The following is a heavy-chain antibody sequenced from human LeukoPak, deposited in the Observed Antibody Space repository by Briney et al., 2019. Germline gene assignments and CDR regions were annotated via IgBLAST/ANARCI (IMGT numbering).Heavy chain of an antibody. Sequence: NPGGSLRLSCAASGFTFSSYSMNWVCQAPGKGLEWVSSISSSSSYIYYADSVKGRFTISRDNAKNSLYLQMNSLRAEDTAVYYCARVVAVAGRAFDIWGQGTMVTVSS. CDR1: GFTFSSYS. J-gene: IGHJ3*02. CDR2: ISSSSSYI. CDR3: ARVVAVAGRAFDI. V-gene: IGHV3-21*01. D-gene: IGHD6-19*01.